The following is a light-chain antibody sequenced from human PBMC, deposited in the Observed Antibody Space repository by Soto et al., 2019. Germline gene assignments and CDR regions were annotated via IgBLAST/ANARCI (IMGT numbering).Light chain of an antibody. CDR1: QSVGSD. V-gene: IGKV3-15*01. CDR3: QQYSNWPSWT. Sequence: EIVMTQSPATLSVSPGERATLSCRASQSVGSDLAWYQQKPGQAPRLLIYGASTRAPGIPARFSGSGSGTEFTLTVSSLQSEDFAVYYCQQYSNWPSWTFGQGTKVDIK. J-gene: IGKJ1*01. CDR2: GAS.